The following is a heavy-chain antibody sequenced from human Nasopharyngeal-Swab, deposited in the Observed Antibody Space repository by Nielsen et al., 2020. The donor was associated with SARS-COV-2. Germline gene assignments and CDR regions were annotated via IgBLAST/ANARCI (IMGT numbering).Heavy chain of an antibody. J-gene: IGHJ4*02. CDR2: ASSDGRNK. V-gene: IGHV3-30*04. Sequence: GESLKISCAASGFSFSSYAMHWVRQAPGKGLEWVAVASSDGRNKYYADSVKGRFTVSRDNSKNTLYLQMNSLRAEDTAVYYCARPSRGQFDYWGQGTLVTVSS. CDR3: ARPSRGQFDY. CDR1: GFSFSSYA.